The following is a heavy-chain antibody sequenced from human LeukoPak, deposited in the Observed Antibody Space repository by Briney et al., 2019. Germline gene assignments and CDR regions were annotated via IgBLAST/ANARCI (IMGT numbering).Heavy chain of an antibody. CDR1: GYTFTGYY. Sequence: GASVKVSCKASGYTFTGYYMHWVRQAPGQGLEWMGWISAYNGNTNYAQKLQGRVTMTTDTSTSTAYMELRSLRSDDTAVYYCARTSSSWYFDYWGQGTLVTVSS. CDR2: ISAYNGNT. J-gene: IGHJ4*02. CDR3: ARTSSSWYFDY. V-gene: IGHV1-18*04. D-gene: IGHD6-13*01.